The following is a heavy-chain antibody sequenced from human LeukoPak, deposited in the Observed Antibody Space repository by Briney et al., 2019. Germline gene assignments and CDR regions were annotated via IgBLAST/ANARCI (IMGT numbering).Heavy chain of an antibody. Sequence: PGGSLRLSCAASGFTFSYYAMSWVRQAPGKGLEWVSAIIASGGNTYCADSVQGRFTISRDNSKNTLYLQMNSLRAEDTALYYCARDEGPWGQGTTVTVSS. V-gene: IGHV3-23*01. CDR3: ARDEGP. CDR1: GFTFSYYA. CDR2: IIASGGNT. J-gene: IGHJ6*02.